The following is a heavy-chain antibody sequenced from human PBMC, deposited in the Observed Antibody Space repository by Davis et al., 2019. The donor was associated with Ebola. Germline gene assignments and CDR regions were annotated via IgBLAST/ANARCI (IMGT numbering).Heavy chain of an antibody. CDR1: GFIVSDKY. CDR3: AVRGYSYG. D-gene: IGHD5-18*01. V-gene: IGHV3-74*01. Sequence: HTGGSLRLSCAASGFIVSDKYMSWVRQAPGKGLVWVSRINSDGSFTSYADSVKGRFTISRGNAKDTLFLQMNSLRADDTAVYYCAVRGYSYGWGQGTLVTVSS. J-gene: IGHJ4*02. CDR2: INSDGSFT.